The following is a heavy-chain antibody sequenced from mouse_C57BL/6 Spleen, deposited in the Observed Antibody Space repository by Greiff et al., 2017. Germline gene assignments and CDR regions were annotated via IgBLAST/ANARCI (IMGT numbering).Heavy chain of an antibody. CDR3: ARVYYDYDGDFDY. CDR1: GYSITSGYY. CDR2: ISYDGSN. Sequence: VQLKESGPGLVKPSQSLSLTCSVTGYSITSGYYWNWIRQFPGNKLEWMGYISYDGSNNYNPPLKNRISSTRDTSKNQFFLKLNSVTTEETATYYCARVYYDYDGDFDYWGQGTTLTVSS. D-gene: IGHD2-4*01. V-gene: IGHV3-6*01. J-gene: IGHJ2*01.